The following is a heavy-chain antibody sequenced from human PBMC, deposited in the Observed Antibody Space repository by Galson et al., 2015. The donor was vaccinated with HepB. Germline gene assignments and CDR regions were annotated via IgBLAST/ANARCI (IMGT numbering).Heavy chain of an antibody. CDR3: VTRTMWDDFGDYVAHHWFDP. J-gene: IGHJ5*02. V-gene: IGHV1-24*01. CDR2: FDPEAGKT. D-gene: IGHD4-17*01. CDR1: GNTLSELS. Sequence: SVKVSCKVSGNTLSELSMHWVRQAPGKGLEWMGGFDPEAGKTIYAQKFQGRVTMTEDRFTETGYLELSSLRSEDTAVYYCVTRTMWDDFGDYVAHHWFDPWGQGTLVTVSS.